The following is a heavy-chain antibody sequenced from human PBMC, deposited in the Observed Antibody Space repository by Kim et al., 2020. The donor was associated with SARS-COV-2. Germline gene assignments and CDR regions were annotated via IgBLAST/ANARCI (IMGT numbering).Heavy chain of an antibody. V-gene: IGHV3-74*01. CDR1: GFTLSSFQ. CDR2: IDSDGSNT. Sequence: GGSLRLSCAASGFTLSSFQMFWVRQAPGKGLVWVSGIDSDGSNTNYADSVKGRFTISRDNTKNTLYLQMNSLRAEDTAVYYCARGGGGLDVWGQGTTVTVSS. D-gene: IGHD3-10*01. J-gene: IGHJ6*02. CDR3: ARGGGGLDV.